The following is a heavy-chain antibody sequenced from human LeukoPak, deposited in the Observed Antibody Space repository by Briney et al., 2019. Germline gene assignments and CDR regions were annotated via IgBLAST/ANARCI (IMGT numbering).Heavy chain of an antibody. D-gene: IGHD3-16*01. CDR3: ARSGSGMGFTFGGVINY. J-gene: IGHJ4*02. V-gene: IGHV4-34*01. CDR1: GGSFSGYY. Sequence: SETLSLTCAVYGGSFSGYYWSWIRQPPGKGLEWIGEINHSGRTNYNPSLKSRVTISVDTSKNQFSLKLSSVTAADTAVYYCARSGSGMGFTFGGVINYWGQGTLVTVSS. CDR2: INHSGRT.